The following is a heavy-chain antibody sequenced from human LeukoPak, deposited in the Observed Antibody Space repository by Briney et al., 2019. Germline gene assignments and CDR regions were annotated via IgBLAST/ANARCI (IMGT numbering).Heavy chain of an antibody. V-gene: IGHV1-18*01. CDR3: ATEGGWQPTDYGDHVY. J-gene: IGHJ4*02. Sequence: ASVKVSCKASGYTFTNYGITWVRQAPGQGLEWMGWISPYNGNTNYAQKFQGRVTMTTATSTTTAYMELRDLRADDTALYYCATEGGWQPTDYGDHVYWGQGTLVTVSS. CDR1: GYTFTNYG. CDR2: ISPYNGNT. D-gene: IGHD4-17*01.